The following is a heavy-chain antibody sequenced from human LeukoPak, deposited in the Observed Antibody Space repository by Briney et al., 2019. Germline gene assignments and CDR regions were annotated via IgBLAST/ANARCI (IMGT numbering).Heavy chain of an antibody. Sequence: GESLKISCKSSGYSFTTYWIGWVRQMPGKGLEWMGIIYPGDSDTRYSPSFQGQVTISADKSISTAYLHWSSLKASATAMYYCARLAYSSSWGEYWGQGTLVTVSS. CDR1: GYSFTTYW. V-gene: IGHV5-51*01. CDR2: IYPGDSDT. D-gene: IGHD6-6*01. J-gene: IGHJ4*02. CDR3: ARLAYSSSWGEY.